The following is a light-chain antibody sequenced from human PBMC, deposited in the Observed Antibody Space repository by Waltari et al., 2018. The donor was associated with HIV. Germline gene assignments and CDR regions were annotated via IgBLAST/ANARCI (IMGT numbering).Light chain of an antibody. J-gene: IGKJ5*01. Sequence: DIVMTQSPDSLGVSLGERATINCKSSQSVLFSSNNKNYLSWYQQKQGQPPKLLIYWASTRESGVPDRFSGSGSGTDFTLTISSLQAEDVAVYYCQQYYNIPPTFGQGTRLEIK. CDR3: QQYYNIPPT. CDR1: QSVLFSSNNKNY. V-gene: IGKV4-1*01. CDR2: WAS.